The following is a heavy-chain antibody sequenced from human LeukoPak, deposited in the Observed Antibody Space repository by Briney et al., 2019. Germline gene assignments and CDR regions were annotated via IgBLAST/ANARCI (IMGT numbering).Heavy chain of an antibody. CDR1: GFTVSSNY. Sequence: GGSLRLSCAASGFTVSSNYISWVRQAPGKGLEWVSVIYSGGSTYYADSVKGRFTISRDNSKNTLYLQMNSLRAEDTAVYYCARDRYDSSGYSFDYWGQGTLVTVSS. D-gene: IGHD3-22*01. CDR2: IYSGGST. J-gene: IGHJ4*02. CDR3: ARDRYDSSGYSFDY. V-gene: IGHV3-53*01.